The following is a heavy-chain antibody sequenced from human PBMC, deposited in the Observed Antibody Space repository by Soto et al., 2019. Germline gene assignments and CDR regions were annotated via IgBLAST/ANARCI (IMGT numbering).Heavy chain of an antibody. J-gene: IGHJ6*02. CDR1: GGSIRRYD. CDR3: ARGITMFRGVSWYYYYGMAV. Sequence: SSETLSLTCTVSGGSIRRYDWSWIRQLAGKGMEWIGRIYTSGSTNYNPSLKSRVTMSVDTSKNQFSLKLSSVTAADTAVYYCARGITMFRGVSWYYYYGMAVWGQGTTVTVSS. D-gene: IGHD3-10*01. CDR2: IYTSGST. V-gene: IGHV4-4*07.